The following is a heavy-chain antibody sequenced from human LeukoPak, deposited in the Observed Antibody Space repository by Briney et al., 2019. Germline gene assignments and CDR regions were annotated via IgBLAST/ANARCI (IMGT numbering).Heavy chain of an antibody. V-gene: IGHV1-2*02. J-gene: IGHJ6*03. CDR3: AINYYDSSGYYYRFYYYIDV. CDR1: GYTFTGYY. D-gene: IGHD3-22*01. Sequence: ASVKVSCKASGYTFTGYYMHWVRQAPGQGLEWMGWINPNSGGTNYAQKFQGRVTMTRDTSISTAYMELSRLRSDDTAVYYCAINYYDSSGYYYRFYYYIDVWGKGTTVTVSS. CDR2: INPNSGGT.